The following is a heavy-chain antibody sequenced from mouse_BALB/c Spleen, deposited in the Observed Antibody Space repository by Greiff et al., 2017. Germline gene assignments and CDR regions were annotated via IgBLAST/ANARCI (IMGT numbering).Heavy chain of an antibody. CDR2: IWAGGST. CDR1: GFSLTSYG. D-gene: IGHD2-10*01. CDR3: AISYYGNYGAMDY. V-gene: IGHV2-9*02. J-gene: IGHJ4*01. Sequence: VKLVESGPGLVAPSQSLSITCTVSGFSLTSYGVHWVRQPPGKGLEWLGVIWAGGSTNYNSALMSRMSISKDNSKIQVFLKMNSLQTDDTAMYYCAISYYGNYGAMDYWGQGTSVTVSS.